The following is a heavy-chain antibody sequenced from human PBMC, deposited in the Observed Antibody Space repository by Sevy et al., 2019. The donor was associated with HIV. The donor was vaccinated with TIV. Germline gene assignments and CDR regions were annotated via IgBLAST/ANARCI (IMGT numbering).Heavy chain of an antibody. J-gene: IGHJ4*02. Sequence: GGSLRLPCAASGFTFSNAWMSWVRQAPGKGLEWVGRIKSKTDGGTTDYAAPVKGRFTISRDDSKNTLYLQMNSLKTEDTAVYYCTTDRTYIVVVPAAHYYWGQGTLVTVSS. CDR3: TTDRTYIVVVPAAHYY. CDR2: IKSKTDGGTT. V-gene: IGHV3-15*01. D-gene: IGHD2-2*01. CDR1: GFTFSNAW.